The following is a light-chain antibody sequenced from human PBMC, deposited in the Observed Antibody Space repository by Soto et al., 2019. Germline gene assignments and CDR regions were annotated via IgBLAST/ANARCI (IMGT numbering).Light chain of an antibody. CDR3: QVWDVSTVHYV. Sequence: SYELTQPPPMSVAPGQTARITCGGNNIGSKTVHWYQQKAGQAPVLVVYDDSDRPSGIPERFSGSNSGNTATLTISRAEAGDEADYYCQVWDVSTVHYVFGTGTKVTVL. CDR2: DDS. CDR1: NIGSKT. J-gene: IGLJ1*01. V-gene: IGLV3-21*02.